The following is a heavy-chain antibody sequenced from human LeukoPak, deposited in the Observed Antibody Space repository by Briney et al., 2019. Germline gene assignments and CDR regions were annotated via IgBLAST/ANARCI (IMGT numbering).Heavy chain of an antibody. V-gene: IGHV3-23*01. CDR2: ISGSGGNT. Sequence: PGGSLRLSCAASGFTFSSYGMSWVRQAPGKGLEWVSAISGSGGNTYYADSVKGRFTISRDNSKNTLYLQMNSLRAEDTAVYYCAKRYSSAWYSFDYWGQGTLVTVSS. CDR1: GFTFSSYG. CDR3: AKRYSSAWYSFDY. J-gene: IGHJ4*02. D-gene: IGHD6-19*01.